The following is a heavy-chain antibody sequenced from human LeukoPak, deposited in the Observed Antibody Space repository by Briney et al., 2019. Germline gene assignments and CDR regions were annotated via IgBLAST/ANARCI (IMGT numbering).Heavy chain of an antibody. D-gene: IGHD3-10*01. CDR1: GYTFTGYY. J-gene: IGHJ4*02. CDR2: INPNSGGT. Sequence: ASVKVSCKASGYTFTGYYMHWVRQAPGQGLERMGWINPNSGGTNYAQKFQGRVTMTRDTSISTAYMELSRLRSDDTAVYYCASHYYYGSGSYFDYWGQGTLVTVSS. V-gene: IGHV1-2*02. CDR3: ASHYYYGSGSYFDY.